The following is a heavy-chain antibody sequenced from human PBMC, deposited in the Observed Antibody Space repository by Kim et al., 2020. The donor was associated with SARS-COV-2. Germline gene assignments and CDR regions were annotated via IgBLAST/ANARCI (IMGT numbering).Heavy chain of an antibody. D-gene: IGHD5-12*01. CDR1: GFSFNNYG. CDR2: ISYEVSKK. CDR3: AKQGYMFELNTYYGMDL. V-gene: IGHV3-30*18. J-gene: IGHJ6*02. Sequence: GGSLRLSCAASGFSFNNYGMHWVRQAPGKGLEWVAFISYEVSKKQYLDSLKGRFTVSRDYSKNTLYLQMNSLTAEDTAVYYCAKQGYMFELNTYYGMDLWGQGTTVPVSS.